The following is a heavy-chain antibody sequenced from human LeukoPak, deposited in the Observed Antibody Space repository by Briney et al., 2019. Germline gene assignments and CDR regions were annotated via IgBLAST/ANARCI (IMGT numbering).Heavy chain of an antibody. CDR1: GGSFSGYY. V-gene: IGHV4-34*01. CDR3: ARSAGDYFFRAFDI. J-gene: IGHJ3*02. D-gene: IGHD4-17*01. CDR2: INHSGST. Sequence: SETLSLTCAVYGGSFSGYYWSWIRQPPGKGLEWIGEINHSGSTNYNPSLKSRVTISVDTSKNQFFLKLSSVTAADTAVYYCARSAGDYFFRAFDIWGQGTMVTVSS.